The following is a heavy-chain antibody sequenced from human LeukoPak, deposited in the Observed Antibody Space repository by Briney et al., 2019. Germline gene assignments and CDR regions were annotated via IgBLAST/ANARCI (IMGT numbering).Heavy chain of an antibody. CDR1: GFTFSSYS. V-gene: IGHV3-21*01. Sequence: PGGSLRLSCAASGFTFSSYSMNWARQAPGKVLEWVSSISSSSSYIYYADSVKGRFTISRDNAKNSLYLQMNSVRAEDTAVYYCARGDGGSYMVAFDIWGQGTMVTVSS. CDR3: ARGDGGSYMVAFDI. J-gene: IGHJ3*02. CDR2: ISSSSSYI. D-gene: IGHD1-26*01.